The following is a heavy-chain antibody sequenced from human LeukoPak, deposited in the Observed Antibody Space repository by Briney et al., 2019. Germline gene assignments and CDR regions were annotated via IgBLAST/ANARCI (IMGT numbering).Heavy chain of an antibody. Sequence: GGSLGLSCAASGFTFSSYAMSWVRQAPGKGLEWVAVISYDGSNKYYADSVKGRFTISRDNSKNTLYLQMNSLRAEDTAVYYCARSQYYYDSSGYYYAGLLGYFDLWGRGTLVTVSS. V-gene: IGHV3-30-3*01. CDR2: ISYDGSNK. D-gene: IGHD3-22*01. J-gene: IGHJ2*01. CDR1: GFTFSSYA. CDR3: ARSQYYYDSSGYYYAGLLGYFDL.